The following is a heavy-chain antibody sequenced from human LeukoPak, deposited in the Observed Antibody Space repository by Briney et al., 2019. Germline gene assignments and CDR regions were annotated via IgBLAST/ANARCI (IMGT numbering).Heavy chain of an antibody. CDR2: LYYSGST. J-gene: IGHJ4*02. D-gene: IGHD3-22*01. CDR1: GGSISSGSYY. V-gene: IGHV4-30-4*07. CDR3: ARVATYYDSSGYYVDY. Sequence: NPSQTLSLTCTVSGGSISSGSYYWSWIRQPPGKGLEWIGYLYYSGSTYYNPSLKSRVTISVDTSKNQFSLKLSSVTAADTAVYYCARVATYYDSSGYYVDYWGQGTLVTVSS.